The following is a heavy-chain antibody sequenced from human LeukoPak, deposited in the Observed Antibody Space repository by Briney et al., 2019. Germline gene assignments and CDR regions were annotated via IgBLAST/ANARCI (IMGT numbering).Heavy chain of an antibody. J-gene: IGHJ6*02. Sequence: PSETLSLTCAVYGGSFSGYYWSWIRQPPGKGLEWFGEINHSGSTNYNPSLKSRVTISVDPSKNQFSLKLSSVTAADTAVYYCARPGGAYYGMDVWGQGTTVTVSS. CDR3: ARPGGAYYGMDV. V-gene: IGHV4-34*01. CDR1: GGSFSGYY. CDR2: INHSGST. D-gene: IGHD3-10*01.